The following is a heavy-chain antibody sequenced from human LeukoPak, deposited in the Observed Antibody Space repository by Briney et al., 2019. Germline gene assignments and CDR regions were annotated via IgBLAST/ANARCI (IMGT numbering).Heavy chain of an antibody. CDR2: VSYTGRT. V-gene: IGHV4-59*11. J-gene: IGHJ3*01. CDR1: GGSLSGHY. D-gene: IGHD3-22*01. Sequence: SSETLSLTCTVSGGSLSGHYWSWIRQPPGKRLKWIGYVSYTGRTKYNPSRQSRVTISIDTSKSQFSLKLTSVTSADTAVYSCARLLDTDISGDHDTFDVWGQGTTVIVSS. CDR3: ARLLDTDISGDHDTFDV.